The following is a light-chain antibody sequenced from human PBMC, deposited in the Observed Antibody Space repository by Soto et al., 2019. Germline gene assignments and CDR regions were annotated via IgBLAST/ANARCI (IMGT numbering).Light chain of an antibody. V-gene: IGKV2-30*01. J-gene: IGKJ4*02. CDR3: TLGTHLPRP. Sequence: GMSKTPVSLPVGQGQPPSISCRSNESLLYNDGVTYLNWFQQRPGQSPRRLIYRVSNRDSVVPDRFSGSGSGTNFTLKLSSVQAEDGGLYYCTLGTHLPRPSAEGTKVDI. CDR1: ESLLYNDGVTY. CDR2: RVS.